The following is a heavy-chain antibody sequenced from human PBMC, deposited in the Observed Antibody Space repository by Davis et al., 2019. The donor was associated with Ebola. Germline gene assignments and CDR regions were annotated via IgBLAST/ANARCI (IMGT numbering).Heavy chain of an antibody. D-gene: IGHD6-19*01. Sequence: AVSVKVSCKASGYTFTTYAMNWVRQAPGQGLEWMGWINTNTGNPTYAQSFTGRFVFSLDTSVSTAYLQISSLKAEDTAVYYCAKGAWLVSYYYYGMDVWGKGTTVTVPS. CDR3: AKGAWLVSYYYYGMDV. CDR1: GYTFTTYA. J-gene: IGHJ6*04. CDR2: INTNTGNP. V-gene: IGHV7-4-1*02.